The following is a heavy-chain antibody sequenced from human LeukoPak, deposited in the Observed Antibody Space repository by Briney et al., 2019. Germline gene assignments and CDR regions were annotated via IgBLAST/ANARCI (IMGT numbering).Heavy chain of an antibody. J-gene: IGHJ5*02. Sequence: ASVRVSCKASGYTFIGYYMHWVRQAPGQALEWMGWINPNGGAINYVQKFQGRVTLTRDTSRNTAYMEINRLTSDNTAVYYCVKPSRGPYYWFDLWGQGTLVTVSS. D-gene: IGHD1-1*01. V-gene: IGHV1-2*02. CDR2: INPNGGAI. CDR1: GYTFIGYY. CDR3: VKPSRGPYYWFDL.